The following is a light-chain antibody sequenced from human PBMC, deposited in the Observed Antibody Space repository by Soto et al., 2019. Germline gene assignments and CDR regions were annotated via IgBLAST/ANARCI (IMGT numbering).Light chain of an antibody. CDR3: QQYGTSPYT. Sequence: IVLTQSPGTLSLSPGERATLSCRASESVSSDFLAWYQHKPGQAPRLLIFGASSGATGIPDRFNGSGSATDFTLTISSLEPEDSAVYYCQQYGTSPYTFGQGTKLEI. CDR1: ESVSSDF. CDR2: GAS. V-gene: IGKV3-20*01. J-gene: IGKJ2*01.